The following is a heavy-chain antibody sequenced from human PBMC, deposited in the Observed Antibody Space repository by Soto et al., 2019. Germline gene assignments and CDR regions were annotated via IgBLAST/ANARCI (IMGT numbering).Heavy chain of an antibody. V-gene: IGHV4-30-2*01. CDR2: IDVSGST. Sequence: NLSLTCAVSGGSITSGGFSWSWIRQPLGKGLQWMGYIDVSGSTYYNPSLKSRVTISIDRSKNRFSLNLNSVTAADTAMFYCARVNGGVLDYWGQGTLVTVSS. D-gene: IGHD2-8*02. CDR3: ARVNGGVLDY. CDR1: GGSITSGGFS. J-gene: IGHJ4*02.